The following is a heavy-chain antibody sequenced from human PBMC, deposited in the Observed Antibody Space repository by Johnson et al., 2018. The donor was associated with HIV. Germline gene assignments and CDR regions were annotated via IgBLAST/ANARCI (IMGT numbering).Heavy chain of an antibody. J-gene: IGHJ3*02. V-gene: IGHV3-13*01. CDR1: GFTFNNYD. D-gene: IGHD4-23*01. CDR2: IGKAADT. Sequence: VQLVESGGGSVQSGGSLRLSCAASGFTFNNYDMHWVRQVTGKALAWVSAIGKAADTYYADSVKGRFTISRENVSNSLYLQMDSLGVGDTAVYYCARGSVVGGNSGYDAFDIWGQGTMVTVSS. CDR3: ARGSVVGGNSGYDAFDI.